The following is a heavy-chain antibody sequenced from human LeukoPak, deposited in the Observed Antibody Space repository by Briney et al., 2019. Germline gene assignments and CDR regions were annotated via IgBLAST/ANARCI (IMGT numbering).Heavy chain of an antibody. CDR2: ISGSGGST. D-gene: IGHD3-3*01. V-gene: IGHV3-23*01. J-gene: IGHJ4*02. Sequence: GGSLRLSCAASGFTFSSYAMSWVRQAPGKGLEWVSAISGSGGSTYYADSVKGRFTISRDNSKNTLYLQMNSLRAEDTAVYYCAKGAVLRFLEWLRYFDYRGQGTLVTVSS. CDR3: AKGAVLRFLEWLRYFDY. CDR1: GFTFSSYA.